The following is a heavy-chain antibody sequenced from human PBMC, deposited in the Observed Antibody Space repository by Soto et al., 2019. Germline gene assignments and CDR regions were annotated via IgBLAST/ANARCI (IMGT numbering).Heavy chain of an antibody. CDR2: IYPGDSDT. J-gene: IGHJ4*02. Sequence: EVQLVQSGAEVKKPGESLKISCKGSGYRFTNYLIAWVRQMPGKGLEWMGIIYPGDSDTTYSPSFQGQVTISVDKSISTACLQWSSLKAPDTAMYYFARGGYTYWDSFDYWGQGTLVTVSS. D-gene: IGHD5-18*01. V-gene: IGHV5-51*01. CDR3: ARGGYTYWDSFDY. CDR1: GYRFTNYL.